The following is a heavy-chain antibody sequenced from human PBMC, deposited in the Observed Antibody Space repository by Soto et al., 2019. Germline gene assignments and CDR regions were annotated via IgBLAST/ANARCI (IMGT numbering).Heavy chain of an antibody. Sequence: GASVKVSCKASGGTFSSYAISWVRQAPGQGLEWMGGIIPIFGTANYAQKFQGRVTITADESTSTAYMELSSLRSEDTAVYYCARGPHHCSGGSCYSFWFDPWGQGTLVTVSS. CDR1: GGTFSSYA. CDR3: ARGPHHCSGGSCYSFWFDP. J-gene: IGHJ5*02. D-gene: IGHD2-15*01. CDR2: IIPIFGTA. V-gene: IGHV1-69*13.